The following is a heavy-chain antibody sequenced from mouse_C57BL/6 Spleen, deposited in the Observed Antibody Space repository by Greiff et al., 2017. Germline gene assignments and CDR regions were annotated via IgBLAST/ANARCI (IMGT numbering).Heavy chain of an antibody. CDR1: GFNIKDDY. CDR3: TTGKAYYSNY. Sequence: EVQLQQSGAELVRPGASVKLSCTASGFNIKDDYMHWVKQRPEQGLEWIGWLDLENGDTEYASKFQGKATITADTSSNTAYLQLSSLTSEDTAVYYCTTGKAYYSNYWGQGTTLTVSS. V-gene: IGHV14-4*01. J-gene: IGHJ2*01. D-gene: IGHD2-5*01. CDR2: LDLENGDT.